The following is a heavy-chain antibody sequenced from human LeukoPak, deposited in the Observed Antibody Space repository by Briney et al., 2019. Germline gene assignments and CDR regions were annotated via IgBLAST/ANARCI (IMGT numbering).Heavy chain of an antibody. CDR1: GGSMSSFY. CDR3: ARHGRYSSGWLQD. J-gene: IGHJ1*01. CDR2: IYHSGST. D-gene: IGHD6-19*01. Sequence: PSGTLTLTCAVSGGSMSSFYWSWIRQPPGKGLEWIGYIYHSGSTNYNPSLKSRVTISVDTSKNQFSLNLTSVTAADTAVYYCARHGRYSSGWLQDWGQGTLVTVSS. V-gene: IGHV4-59*08.